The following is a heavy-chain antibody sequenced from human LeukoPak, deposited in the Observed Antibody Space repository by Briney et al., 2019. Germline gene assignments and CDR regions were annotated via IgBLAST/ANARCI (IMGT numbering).Heavy chain of an antibody. CDR3: ARICSGGNCYVDS. D-gene: IGHD2-21*01. CDR1: GFTFNTYW. V-gene: IGHV3-74*01. Sequence: GGSLRLSCAASGFTFNTYWMHWVRQAPGKGLVWVSRINPDGSTTTYADSVKGRFTISRDNAKSTLYLQMNSLRAEDTAVYYCARICSGGNCYVDSWGQGTLVTVSS. J-gene: IGHJ4*02. CDR2: INPDGSTT.